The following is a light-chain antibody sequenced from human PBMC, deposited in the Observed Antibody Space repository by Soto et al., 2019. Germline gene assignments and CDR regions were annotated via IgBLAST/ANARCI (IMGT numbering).Light chain of an antibody. CDR3: QQYGSSPT. CDR2: GAS. Sequence: EIVLTQSPGTLSLSPGERAILSCRASQSVSSNFLAWYQRKPGQAPRLLIYGASSRATGVPDRFRGSVSGTDFTLTITRLEPEDFAVYYCQQYGSSPTFGQGTKVEIK. V-gene: IGKV3-20*01. CDR1: QSVSSNF. J-gene: IGKJ1*01.